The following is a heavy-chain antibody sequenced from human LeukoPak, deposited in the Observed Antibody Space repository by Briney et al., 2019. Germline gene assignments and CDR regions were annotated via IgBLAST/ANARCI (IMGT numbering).Heavy chain of an antibody. CDR1: GFKFDDFG. CDR2: INWNGGTT. J-gene: IGHJ4*02. CDR3: TRLSRDGYTYGAAY. V-gene: IGHV3-20*04. D-gene: IGHD5-24*01. Sequence: GGSLRLSGAASGFKFDDFGMRWVRLAPGKGLEYVSGINWNGGTTGYADSVRGRFTISRDNAMNSLFLEMNSLRVEDTALYYCTRLSRDGYTYGAAYWGQGTPVTVSS.